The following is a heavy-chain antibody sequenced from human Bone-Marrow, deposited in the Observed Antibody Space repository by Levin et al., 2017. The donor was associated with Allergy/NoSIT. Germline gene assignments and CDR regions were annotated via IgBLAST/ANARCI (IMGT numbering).Heavy chain of an antibody. CDR3: ARGRLGYSGYDLGGFYYYMDV. CDR2: INHSGST. Sequence: PGGSLRLSCAVYGGSFSGYYWSWIRQPPGKGLEWIGEINHSGSTNYNPSLKSRVTISVDTSKNQFSLKLSSVTAADTAVYYCARGRLGYSGYDLGGFYYYMDVWGKGTTVTVSS. D-gene: IGHD5-12*01. CDR1: GGSFSGYY. J-gene: IGHJ6*03. V-gene: IGHV4-34*01.